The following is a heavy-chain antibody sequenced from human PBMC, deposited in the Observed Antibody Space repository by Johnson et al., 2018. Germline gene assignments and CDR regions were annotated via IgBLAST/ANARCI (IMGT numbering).Heavy chain of an antibody. J-gene: IGHJ6*02. CDR3: ARVGSTYYYERYGMDV. V-gene: IGHV1-69*01. Sequence: QVQLVQSGAEVKKPGSSVKVSCKASGGTFSSYAISWVRQAPGQGLEWMGGIIPIFGTANYAQKFQGRVTITADESTSTAYQELSSLRSEDTAVYYCARVGSTYYYERYGMDVWGQGTTVTVSS. CDR1: GGTFSSYA. CDR2: IIPIFGTA. D-gene: IGHD3-22*01.